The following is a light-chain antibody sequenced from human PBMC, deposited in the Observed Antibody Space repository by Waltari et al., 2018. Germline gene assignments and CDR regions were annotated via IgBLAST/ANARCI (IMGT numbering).Light chain of an antibody. CDR1: QSVSSN. CDR2: GAS. Sequence: EIVMTQSPATLSVSPGERATLSCRASQSVSSNLAWYQQKPGQAPRPPIYGASTRATGIPARFSGSGSGTEFTLTISSMQSEDFAVYYCQQYNNWPPLTFGGGTKVEIK. J-gene: IGKJ4*01. V-gene: IGKV3-15*01. CDR3: QQYNNWPPLT.